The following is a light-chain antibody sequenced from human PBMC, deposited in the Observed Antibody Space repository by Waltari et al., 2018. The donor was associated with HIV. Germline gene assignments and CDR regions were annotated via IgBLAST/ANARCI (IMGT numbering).Light chain of an antibody. CDR3: HQYYAVPLT. CDR2: GAF. Sequence: DIQMTQSPSSLSASIGDTVTISCRASQDISNSVSWFQQQPGKVPKLLVHGAFILQRGVPSRFSGRGSGTDYTLTISGLQPEDFATYFCHQYYAVPLTFGGGTRVDI. V-gene: IGKV1-NL1*01. J-gene: IGKJ4*01. CDR1: QDISNS.